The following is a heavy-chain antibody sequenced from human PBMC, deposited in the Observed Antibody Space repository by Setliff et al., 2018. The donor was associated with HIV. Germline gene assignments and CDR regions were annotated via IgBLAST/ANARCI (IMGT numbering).Heavy chain of an antibody. J-gene: IGHJ5*02. V-gene: IGHV1-46*01. CDR3: AREGHVATPGSSEFDP. CDR2: INPRGGKA. CDR1: GYSFSSYY. Sequence: ASVKVSCKTSGYSFSSYYMHWVRQAPGQGLEWMGIINPRGGKANYAQRFQGRLTVTTDTSTSTVYMELRLLTSDDTAIYYCAREGHVATPGSSEFDPWGQGTLVTVSS. D-gene: IGHD2-15*01.